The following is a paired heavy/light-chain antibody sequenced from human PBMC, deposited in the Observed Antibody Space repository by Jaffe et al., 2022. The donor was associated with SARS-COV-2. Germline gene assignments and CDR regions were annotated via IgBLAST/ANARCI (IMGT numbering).Light chain of an antibody. CDR3: NSRDSSGSHVV. J-gene: IGLJ2*01. Sequence: SSELTQDPTVSVALGQTVRITCQGDTLRSYYASWYQQKPGQAPVLVIFGKNDRPSGIPDRFSGSSSGNTASLTITGAQAEDEADYYCNSRDSSGSHVVFGGGTKLTVL. CDR1: TLRSYY. CDR2: GKN. V-gene: IGLV3-19*01.
Heavy chain of an antibody. D-gene: IGHD3-22*01. Sequence: QVQLVESGGGVVQPGRSLRLSCAASGFTFSTYGMHWVRQAPGKGLEWVAVISYDGSNKYYGDSVKGRFTISRDNSKNTLFLQMNSLTTEDTAVYYCAKDVKSSGYFYQSDYWGQGTLVTVST. CDR1: GFTFSTYG. V-gene: IGHV3-30*18. CDR2: ISYDGSNK. J-gene: IGHJ4*02. CDR3: AKDVKSSGYFYQSDY.